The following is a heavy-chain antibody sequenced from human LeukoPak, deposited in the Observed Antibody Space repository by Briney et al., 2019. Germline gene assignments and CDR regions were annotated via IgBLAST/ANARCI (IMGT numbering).Heavy chain of an antibody. V-gene: IGHV4-39*01. Sequence: ETLSLTCTFSVGSTSTSNFYWGWIRLPPGKGLEWIGSIYYSGSTSYNPSLKSRVTISVDTSKNQFSLRLSFVTAADTAVYYCARHASDSSGFYNYYGMDVWGQGTTVTVSS. CDR2: IYYSGST. J-gene: IGHJ6*02. CDR3: ARHASDSSGFYNYYGMDV. CDR1: VGSTSTSNFY. D-gene: IGHD3-22*01.